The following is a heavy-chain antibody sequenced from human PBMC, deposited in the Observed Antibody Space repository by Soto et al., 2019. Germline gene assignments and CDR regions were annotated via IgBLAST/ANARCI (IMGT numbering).Heavy chain of an antibody. CDR3: ARGAGSWYSGYYYYYSGMDV. Sequence: ASVKVSCKASGYTFTSYDINWVRQATGQGLEWMGWMKPNSGNTGYAQKFQGRVTMTRNTSISTAYMELSSLRSEDTAVYYCARGAGSWYSGYYYYYSGMDVWGQGTTVTVSS. V-gene: IGHV1-8*01. CDR1: GYTFTSYD. J-gene: IGHJ6*02. CDR2: MKPNSGNT. D-gene: IGHD6-13*01.